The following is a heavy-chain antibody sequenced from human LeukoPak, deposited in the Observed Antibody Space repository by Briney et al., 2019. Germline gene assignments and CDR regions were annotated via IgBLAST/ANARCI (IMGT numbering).Heavy chain of an antibody. V-gene: IGHV4-34*01. J-gene: IGHJ4*02. CDR3: ARHAGYGYFFIDY. CDR2: INHSGST. D-gene: IGHD5-18*01. Sequence: SETLSLTCAVYGGSFSGYYWSWIRQPPGKGLEWIGEINHSGSTNYNPSLKSRVTISVDTSKNQFSLKLSSVTAADTAVYYCARHAGYGYFFIDYRGQGTLVTVSS. CDR1: GGSFSGYY.